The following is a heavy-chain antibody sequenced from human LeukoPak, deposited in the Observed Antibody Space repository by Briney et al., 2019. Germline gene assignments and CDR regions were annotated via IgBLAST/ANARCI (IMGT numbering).Heavy chain of an antibody. Sequence: ASVKVSCKASGYTFTGYYMHWVRQAPGQGREWMGWINPNSGGTNYAQKVQGRVTMTRDTSISTAYMELSRLRSDDTAVYYCARDCRRDSSSCLHYDYWGQGTLVTVSS. CDR3: ARDCRRDSSSCLHYDY. D-gene: IGHD6-13*01. J-gene: IGHJ4*02. CDR2: INPNSGGT. CDR1: GYTFTGYY. V-gene: IGHV1-2*02.